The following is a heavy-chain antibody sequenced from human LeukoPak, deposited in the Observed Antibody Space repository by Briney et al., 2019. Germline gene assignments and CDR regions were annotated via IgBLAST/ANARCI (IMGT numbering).Heavy chain of an antibody. J-gene: IGHJ6*02. V-gene: IGHV4-4*07. CDR3: ARVSPIAAAGSSYYYAIDV. Sequence: SETLSLTCNVSGGSISNYYWTWIRQPAGKGLEWIGRIYSSGTTTYNPSLKSRVAMSVDTSRNQFSLKLNSVTAADTAVYYCARVSPIAAAGSSYYYAIDVWGQGTTVTVS. CDR2: IYSSGTT. D-gene: IGHD6-25*01. CDR1: GGSISNYY.